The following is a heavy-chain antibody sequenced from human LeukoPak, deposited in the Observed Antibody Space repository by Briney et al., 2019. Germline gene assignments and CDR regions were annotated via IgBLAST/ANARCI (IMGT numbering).Heavy chain of an antibody. V-gene: IGHV4-34*01. Sequence: SETLSLTCAVYGGSFSGYYWSWIRQPPGKGLEWIGEINHSGSTKYNPSLKSRGTISVDTSKNQFSLKLSSVTAADTAVYYCARAVRYSSSWFDYWGQGTLVTVSS. J-gene: IGHJ4*02. CDR1: GGSFSGYY. CDR2: INHSGST. D-gene: IGHD6-13*01. CDR3: ARAVRYSSSWFDY.